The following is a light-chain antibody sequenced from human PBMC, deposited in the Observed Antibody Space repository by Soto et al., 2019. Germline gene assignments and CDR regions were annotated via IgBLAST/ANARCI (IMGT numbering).Light chain of an antibody. Sequence: EVVLTQSPGTLSLSPGERATLSCRASESVSSIFLTWYQQKPGQAPRLLIYRTSNRVTGIPDRFSGSGSGTDFTLTISSLQPEDFATYYCQQSYSTPWTFGQGTKVDIK. J-gene: IGKJ1*01. CDR2: RTS. CDR1: ESVSSIF. V-gene: IGKV3-20*01. CDR3: QQSYSTPWT.